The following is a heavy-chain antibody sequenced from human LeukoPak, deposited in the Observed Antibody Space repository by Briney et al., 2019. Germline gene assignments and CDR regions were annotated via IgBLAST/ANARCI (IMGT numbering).Heavy chain of an antibody. CDR3: ARSPSDYYYMDV. CDR2: INPSGSST. V-gene: IGHV1-46*01. CDR1: GYAFTRHY. J-gene: IGHJ6*03. Sequence: GASVKVSCKASGYAFTRHYMHWVRQAPGQGLEWMGLINPSGSSTIYAQKFQGRVTMTRDMSTSTDYMELSSLRSEDTAVYYCARSPSDYYYMDVWGKGTTVTVSS.